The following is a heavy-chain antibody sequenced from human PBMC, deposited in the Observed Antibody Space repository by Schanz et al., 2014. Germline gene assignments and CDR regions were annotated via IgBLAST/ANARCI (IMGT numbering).Heavy chain of an antibody. J-gene: IGHJ2*01. CDR2: VFPNGTT. Sequence: QVQLQESGPGLVKPSQTLSLTCTVSGGSIRSGTYYWSWIRQPAGKALEWVGRVFPNGTTNYNPSLKRRVTMSLDTPKIKFAMARTSRTAADTAVYYCARDTTRRLDLWGRGTLVTGSS. CDR3: ARDTTRRLDL. CDR1: GGSIRSGTYY. V-gene: IGHV4-61*02. D-gene: IGHD1-1*01.